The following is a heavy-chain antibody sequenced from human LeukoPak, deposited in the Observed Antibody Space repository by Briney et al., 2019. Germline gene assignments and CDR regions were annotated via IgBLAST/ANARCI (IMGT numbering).Heavy chain of an antibody. CDR1: GFTFSSYA. CDR2: ISYDGRKK. CDR3: ARGNYDILTGFALDY. Sequence: GGSLRLSCVDSGFTFSSYAMHWVRQAPGKGLEWMAVISYDGRKKYYADSVKGRLTISRDNSKNTLYLQMNSLRAEDTAVYYCARGNYDILTGFALDYWGQGTLVTVSS. V-gene: IGHV3-30*04. J-gene: IGHJ4*02. D-gene: IGHD3-9*01.